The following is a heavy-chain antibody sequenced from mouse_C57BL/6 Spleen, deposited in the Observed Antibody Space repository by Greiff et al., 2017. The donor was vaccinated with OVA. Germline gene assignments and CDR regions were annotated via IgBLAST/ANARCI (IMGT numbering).Heavy chain of an antibody. CDR2: ISSGSSTI. V-gene: IGHV5-17*01. CDR1: GFTFSDYG. CDR3: ARGSYDGYYDY. Sequence: EVKLMESGGGLVKPGGSLKLSCAASGFTFSDYGMHWVRQAPEKGLEWVAYISSGSSTIYYADTVKGRFTISRDNAKNTLFLQMTSLRSEDTAMDYCARGSYDGYYDYWGQGTTLTVSS. D-gene: IGHD2-3*01. J-gene: IGHJ2*01.